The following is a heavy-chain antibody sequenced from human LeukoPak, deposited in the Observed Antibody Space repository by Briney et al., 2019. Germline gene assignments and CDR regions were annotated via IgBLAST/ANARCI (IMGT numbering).Heavy chain of an antibody. J-gene: IGHJ3*02. D-gene: IGHD2-21*02. CDR1: GFTFSDYS. V-gene: IGHV3-11*01. Sequence: GGSLRLSCAAPGFTFSDYSMSWIRQAPGKGLEWVSYIRSGRTTIYYADSVKGRFTISRDNAKNSLYLQMNSLRAEDTAVYYCARIGGYYAFDIWGQGTMVTVSS. CDR3: ARIGGYYAFDI. CDR2: IRSGRTTI.